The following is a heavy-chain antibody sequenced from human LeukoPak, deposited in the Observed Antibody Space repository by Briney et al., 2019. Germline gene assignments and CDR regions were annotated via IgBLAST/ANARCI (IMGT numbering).Heavy chain of an antibody. CDR2: ISSGSSTI. CDR1: GFTFSSYS. CDR3: ARALSPGRGAFDI. J-gene: IGHJ3*02. V-gene: IGHV3-48*04. Sequence: QPGGSLRLSCAASGFTFSSYSMNWVRQTPGKGLEWVSYISSGSSTIYYADSVKGRFTISRDNAKNSLYLQMNSLRAEDTAVYYCARALSPGRGAFDIWGQGTMVTVSS.